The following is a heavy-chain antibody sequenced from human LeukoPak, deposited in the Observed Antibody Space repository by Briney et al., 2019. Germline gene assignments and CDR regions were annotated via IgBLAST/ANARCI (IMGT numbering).Heavy chain of an antibody. D-gene: IGHD3-16*01. V-gene: IGHV4-4*02. CDR1: GGSISSSNW. CDR3: ARHYVFVLGGSSFDY. Sequence: KASGTLSLTCAVSGGSISSSNWWSWVRQPPGKGLEWIGEIYHSGSTNYNPSLKSRVTISVDKSKNQFSLKLNSVTAADTAVYYCARHYVFVLGGSSFDYWGQGTLVTVSS. CDR2: IYHSGST. J-gene: IGHJ4*02.